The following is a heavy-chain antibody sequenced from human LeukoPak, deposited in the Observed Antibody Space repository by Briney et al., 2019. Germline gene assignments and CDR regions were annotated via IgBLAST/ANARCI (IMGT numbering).Heavy chain of an antibody. J-gene: IGHJ4*02. CDR1: GFTFSSYA. Sequence: TGGSLRLSCAASGFTFSSYAMNWVRQAPGKGLEWVSVISGSGGSTYYADSVKGRFTISRDNSKNTLYLQMNSLRAEDTAVYYCAKDRTHNGITGTIFDYWGQGTLVTVSS. CDR2: ISGSGGST. D-gene: IGHD1/OR15-1a*01. CDR3: AKDRTHNGITGTIFDY. V-gene: IGHV3-23*01.